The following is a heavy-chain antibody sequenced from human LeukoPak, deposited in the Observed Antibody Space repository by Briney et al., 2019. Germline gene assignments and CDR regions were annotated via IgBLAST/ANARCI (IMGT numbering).Heavy chain of an antibody. V-gene: IGHV1-46*01. J-gene: IGHJ4*02. D-gene: IGHD5-24*01. CDR1: GYTFTSYD. CDR2: IIPSGGST. CDR3: ARLGGLEMATSY. Sequence: ASVKVSCKASGYTFTSYDISWVRQAPGQGLEWMGGIIPSGGSTSYAQKFQGRVTMTRDTSTSTVYMELSSLRSEDTAVYYCARLGGLEMATSYWGQGTLVTVSS.